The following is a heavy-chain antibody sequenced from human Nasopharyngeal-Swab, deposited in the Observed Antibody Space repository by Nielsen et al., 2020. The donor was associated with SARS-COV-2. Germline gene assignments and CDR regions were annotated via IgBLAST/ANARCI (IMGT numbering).Heavy chain of an antibody. CDR2: ISGSDHTT. V-gene: IGHV3-23*01. D-gene: IGHD3-9*01. CDR3: ARGCVLTGPSCYYYGMDV. Sequence: GESLKISCAASGFTFRSYAISWVRQAPGKGLEWVSVISGSDHTTYYADSVKGRFTISRDNSKNTVNLQMNSLRVEDTAIYYCARGCVLTGPSCYYYGMDVWGQGTTVTVFS. CDR1: GFTFRSYA. J-gene: IGHJ6*02.